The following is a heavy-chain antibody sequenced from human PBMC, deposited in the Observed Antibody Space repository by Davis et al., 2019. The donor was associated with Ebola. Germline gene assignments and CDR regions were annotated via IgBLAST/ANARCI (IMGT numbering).Heavy chain of an antibody. V-gene: IGHV3-33*06. D-gene: IGHD3-10*01. Sequence: PGGSLRLSCAASGFTFSSYGMHWVRQAPGKGLEWVAVIWYDGSNKYYADSVKGRFTISRDNSKNTLYLQMNSLRAEDTAVYYCAKGDYYGSGSYIYYGMDVWGQGTTVTVSS. J-gene: IGHJ6*02. CDR2: IWYDGSNK. CDR1: GFTFSSYG. CDR3: AKGDYYGSGSYIYYGMDV.